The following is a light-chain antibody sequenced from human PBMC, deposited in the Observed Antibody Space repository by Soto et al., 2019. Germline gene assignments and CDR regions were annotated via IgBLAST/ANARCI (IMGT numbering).Light chain of an antibody. CDR2: GAS. V-gene: IGKV1-6*01. CDR1: QDINND. J-gene: IGKJ2*01. CDR3: LQDYSYPFT. Sequence: AIQMTQSPSPLSASVGDRVTITCRASQDINNDLGWYQQKSGKAPKLLIYGASTLQSGVPSRFSGSGSGTDFTLTISSLQPEDFAGYYCLQDYSYPFTFGQGTKVDIK.